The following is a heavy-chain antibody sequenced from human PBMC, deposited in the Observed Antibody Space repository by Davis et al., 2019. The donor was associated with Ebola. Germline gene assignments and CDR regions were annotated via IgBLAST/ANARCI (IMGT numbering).Heavy chain of an antibody. CDR1: GYSISSGYY. D-gene: IGHD5-18*01. CDR2: INHSGST. Sequence: MPSETLSLTCTVSGYSISSGYYWGWIRQPPGKGLEWIGSINHSGSTNYNPSLKSRVTISVDTSKNQFSLKLSSVTAADTAVYYCARGIQLWLYGMDVWGKGTTVTVSS. J-gene: IGHJ6*04. V-gene: IGHV4-38-2*02. CDR3: ARGIQLWLYGMDV.